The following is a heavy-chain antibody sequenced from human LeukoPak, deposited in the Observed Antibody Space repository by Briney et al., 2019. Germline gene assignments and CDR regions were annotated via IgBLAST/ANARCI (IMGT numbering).Heavy chain of an antibody. CDR1: GFTFSSYD. V-gene: IGHV3-13*01. D-gene: IGHD3-10*01. Sequence: GVSLRLSCAASGFTFSSYDMHWVRQATGKGLEWVSAIGTAGDTYYPGSVKGRFTISRENAKNSLYLQMNSLRAGDTAVYYSARGGSYMVRGVIFPFDPWGQGTLVTVSS. CDR3: ARGGSYMVRGVIFPFDP. CDR2: IGTAGDT. J-gene: IGHJ5*02.